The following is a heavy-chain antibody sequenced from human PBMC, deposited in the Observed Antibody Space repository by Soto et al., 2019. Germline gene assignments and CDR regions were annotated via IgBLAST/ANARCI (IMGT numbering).Heavy chain of an antibody. V-gene: IGHV1-18*01. D-gene: IGHD6-19*01. CDR2: ISDYNGNT. CDR1: GYTFTSYG. J-gene: IGHJ4*02. CDR3: AREEIGGSGSSFVGY. Sequence: ASVKVSCKASGYTFTSYGISWVRQAPGQGLEWMGWISDYNGNTNYAQKLQGSVTMTTNTSTGTAYMELRSLRPDDTAVYYCAREEIGGSGSSFVGYWGQGTLVTVSS.